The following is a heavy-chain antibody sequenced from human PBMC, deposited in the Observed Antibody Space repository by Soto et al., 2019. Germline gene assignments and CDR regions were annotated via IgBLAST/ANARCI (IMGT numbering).Heavy chain of an antibody. V-gene: IGHV4-30-4*01. CDR2: IYYSGST. CDR3: ARGGGRGNSGDYYYGMDV. D-gene: IGHD2-21*02. Sequence: SETLSLTCTVSGGSISSGDYYWSWIRQPPGKGLEWIGYIYYSGSTHYNPSLKSRVTISVDTSKNQFSLKLSSVTAADTAVYYCARGGGRGNSGDYYYGMDVWGQGTTVTVSS. CDR1: GGSISSGDYY. J-gene: IGHJ6*02.